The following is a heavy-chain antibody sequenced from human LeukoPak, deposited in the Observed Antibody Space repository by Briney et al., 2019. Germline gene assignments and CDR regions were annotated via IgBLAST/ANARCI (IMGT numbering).Heavy chain of an antibody. D-gene: IGHD3-22*01. V-gene: IGHV4-31*03. CDR2: IYYSGST. CDR1: GGSISSGGYY. J-gene: IGHJ4*02. Sequence: SETLSLTCTVSGGSISSGGYYWSWIRQHPGKGLEWIGYIYYSGSTYYNPSLKSRVTISVDTSKNQFSLKLSSVTAADTAVYYCARDRRVINGYFDYWGQGTLVTVSS. CDR3: ARDRRVINGYFDY.